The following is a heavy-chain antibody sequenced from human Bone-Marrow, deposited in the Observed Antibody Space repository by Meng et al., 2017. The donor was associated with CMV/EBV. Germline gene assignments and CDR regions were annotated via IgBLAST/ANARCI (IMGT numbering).Heavy chain of an antibody. D-gene: IGHD2-15*01. Sequence: PFSCYDITLIRQAPGPVLEWVGWMHPNSGYTGYAQKFQGRVTITSNTSICTASMDLRSLTSEDTAVYYCARGPGLCSGGSCYGIDYWGQGTLVTVSS. CDR2: MHPNSGYT. J-gene: IGHJ4*02. CDR1: PFSCYD. CDR3: ARGPGLCSGGSCYGIDY. V-gene: IGHV1-8*01.